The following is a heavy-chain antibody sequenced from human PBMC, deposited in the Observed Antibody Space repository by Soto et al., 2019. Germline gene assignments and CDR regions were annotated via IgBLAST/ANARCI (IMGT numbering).Heavy chain of an antibody. J-gene: IGHJ4*02. D-gene: IGHD6-13*01. CDR3: ARVALGIAAAGYDY. V-gene: IGHV4-61*01. CDR2: IYYSGST. CDR1: GGSVSSGSYY. Sequence: SETLSLTCTVSGGSVSSGSYYWSWIRQPPGKGLEWIGYIYYSGSTNYNPSLKSRVTISVDTSKNQFSLKLSSVTAADTAVYYCARVALGIAAAGYDYWGQGPLVTVSS.